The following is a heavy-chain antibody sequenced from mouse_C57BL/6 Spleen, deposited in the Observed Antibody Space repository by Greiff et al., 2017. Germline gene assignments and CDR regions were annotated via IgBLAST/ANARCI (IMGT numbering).Heavy chain of an antibody. CDR3: ARGGYGSSPYFDG. D-gene: IGHD1-1*01. Sequence: VKLQESGAELVRPGASVKLSCKASGYTFTDYYINWVKQRPGQGLEWIARIYPGSGNTYYNEKFKGKATLTAEKSSSTAYMQLSSLTSEDSAVYFCARGGYGSSPYFDGWGTGTTVTGSS. V-gene: IGHV1-76*01. CDR2: IYPGSGNT. J-gene: IGHJ1*03. CDR1: GYTFTDYY.